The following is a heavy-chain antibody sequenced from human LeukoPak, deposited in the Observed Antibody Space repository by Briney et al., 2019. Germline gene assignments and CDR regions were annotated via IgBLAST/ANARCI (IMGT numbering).Heavy chain of an antibody. Sequence: GGSLRLSCAASGFTFSSYTMNWVRQAPGKGLVWVSRIYNDGSSTTYADSVKGRFTISRDNAKNTVYLQMNSLRADDTAVYYCARGMSYYYDSSGLYWGQGTLVTVSS. CDR2: IYNDGSST. CDR1: GFTFSSYT. CDR3: ARGMSYYYDSSGLY. V-gene: IGHV3-74*01. J-gene: IGHJ4*02. D-gene: IGHD3-22*01.